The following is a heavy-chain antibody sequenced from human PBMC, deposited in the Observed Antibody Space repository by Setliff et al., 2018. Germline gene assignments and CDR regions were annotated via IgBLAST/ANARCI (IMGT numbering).Heavy chain of an antibody. J-gene: IGHJ6*03. CDR2: IIPMFGTT. V-gene: IGHV1-69*05. CDR3: AREGVDTRSSADYRYYMDV. Sequence: ASVKVSCKASGGTFSSYGISWVRQAPGQGLEWMGGIIPMFGTTNYAQKFQGRVTIITDESTSTAYMELSSLTSADTAVYYCAREGVDTRSSADYRYYMDVWGKGTTVTVSS. D-gene: IGHD5-18*01. CDR1: GGTFSSYG.